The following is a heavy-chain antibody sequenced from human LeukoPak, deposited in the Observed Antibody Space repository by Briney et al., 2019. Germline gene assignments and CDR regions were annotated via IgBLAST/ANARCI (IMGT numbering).Heavy chain of an antibody. Sequence: GASVTVSSTASGYTFTIYYMHWVRQAPGQGLEWMGIINPSGGSTSYAQKFQDRVTMTRDTSTSTVYMEMSSLRSEDTAVYYCARDRSSGWSPFDYWGQGTLVTVSS. CDR2: INPSGGST. CDR3: ARDRSSGWSPFDY. J-gene: IGHJ4*02. D-gene: IGHD6-19*01. V-gene: IGHV1-46*01. CDR1: GYTFTIYY.